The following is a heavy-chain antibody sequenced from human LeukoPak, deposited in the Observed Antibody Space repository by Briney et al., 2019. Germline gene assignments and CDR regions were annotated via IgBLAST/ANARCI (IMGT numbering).Heavy chain of an antibody. D-gene: IGHD1-26*01. CDR1: SYSISSGYY. CDR3: ARGLYASGPYSGSYWSGKNYYYYMDV. V-gene: IGHV4-61*02. J-gene: IGHJ6*03. Sequence: SETLSLTCTVSSYSISSGYYWSWIRQPAGKGLEWIGRIYTSGSTNYNPSLKSRVTISVDTSKNQFSLKLSSVTAADTAVYYCARGLYASGPYSGSYWSGKNYYYYMDVWGKGTTVTISS. CDR2: IYTSGST.